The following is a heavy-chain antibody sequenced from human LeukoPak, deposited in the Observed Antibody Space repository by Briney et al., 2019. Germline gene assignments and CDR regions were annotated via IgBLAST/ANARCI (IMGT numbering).Heavy chain of an antibody. CDR3: ARRKGPYSNYRWFDP. CDR2: IYYSGDT. V-gene: IGHV4-39*01. CDR1: GGSISSSSHY. Sequence: PSETLSLTCTVSGGSISSSSHYWGWIRQPPGKGLEWIGSIYYSGDTYYNPSLKSRVTTSVDTSKSQFSLRLSSVTAADTAVYYCARRKGPYSNYRWFDPWGQGTLVTVSS. J-gene: IGHJ5*02. D-gene: IGHD4-11*01.